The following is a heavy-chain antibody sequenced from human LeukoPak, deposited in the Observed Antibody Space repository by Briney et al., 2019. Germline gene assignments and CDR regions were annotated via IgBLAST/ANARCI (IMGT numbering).Heavy chain of an antibody. J-gene: IGHJ4*02. D-gene: IGHD3-22*01. V-gene: IGHV3-30*04. CDR1: GLIFRDYA. CDR2: ISQDGSNQ. CDR3: VRGRADSSAYYWGPFDL. Sequence: PGGSLRLSCEASGLIFRDYAMHWVRQAPGRGLEWVAVISQDGSNQNYADSVQDRVTISRDNSKNTLFLQMFTLKTEDTAVYFCVRGRADSSAYYWGPFDLWGQGALVTVSA.